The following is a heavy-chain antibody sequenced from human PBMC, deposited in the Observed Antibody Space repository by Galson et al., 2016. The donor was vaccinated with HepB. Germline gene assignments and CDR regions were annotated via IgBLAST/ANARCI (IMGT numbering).Heavy chain of an antibody. D-gene: IGHD3-22*01. Sequence: SVKVSCKASGYTFTSYGISWVRQAPGQGLEWMGWISGYNGNINYAQKFQGRVTMTTETSTSTAYMELRSLRSDDTAVYYCAETDDSSGYYYENWGQGTLVTVSS. CDR3: AETDDSSGYYYEN. V-gene: IGHV1-18*01. CDR2: ISGYNGNI. J-gene: IGHJ4*02. CDR1: GYTFTSYG.